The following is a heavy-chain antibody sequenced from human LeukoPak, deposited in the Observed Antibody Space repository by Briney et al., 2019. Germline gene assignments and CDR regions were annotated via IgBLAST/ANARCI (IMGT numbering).Heavy chain of an antibody. V-gene: IGHV3-53*01. CDR2: IYSGGST. D-gene: IGHD5-24*01. Sequence: SGGSLRLSCAASGFTVSSNYMSWVRQAPGKGLEWVSVIYSGGSTYYADSVKGRFTISRDNSKNTLCLQMNSLRAEDTAANYCARSRDGYNDYWGQGTLVTVSS. CDR3: ARSRDGYNDY. CDR1: GFTVSSNY. J-gene: IGHJ4*02.